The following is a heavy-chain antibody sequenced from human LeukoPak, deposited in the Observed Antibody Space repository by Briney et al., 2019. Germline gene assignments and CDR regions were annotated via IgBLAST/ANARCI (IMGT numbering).Heavy chain of an antibody. D-gene: IGHD2-15*01. CDR1: GYTFTNYG. Sequence: GASVKVSCKASGYTFTNYGISWVRQAPGQGLEWMAWISTYDHDTNYAQKFRGRVTMTTDTSTSTAYMELRSLGSDDTAVYYCVRDYFCSEGTCDDCFDPWGQGTLVTVSS. J-gene: IGHJ5*02. V-gene: IGHV1-18*01. CDR2: ISTYDHDT. CDR3: VRDYFCSEGTCDDCFDP.